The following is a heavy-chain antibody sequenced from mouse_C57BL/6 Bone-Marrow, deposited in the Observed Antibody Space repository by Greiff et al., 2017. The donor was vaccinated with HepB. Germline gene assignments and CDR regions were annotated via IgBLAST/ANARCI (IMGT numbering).Heavy chain of an antibody. V-gene: IGHV2-9-1*01. Sequence: VKLMESGPGLVAPSQSLSITCTVSGFSLTSYAISWVRQPPGKGLEWLGVIWTGGGTNYKSALKSRLSISKDNSTSQVFLKRNSLQTDDTARYYCARRGAGTVPFAYWGQGTLVTVSA. CDR3: ARRGAGTVPFAY. J-gene: IGHJ3*01. D-gene: IGHD4-1*01. CDR2: IWTGGGT. CDR1: GFSLTSYA.